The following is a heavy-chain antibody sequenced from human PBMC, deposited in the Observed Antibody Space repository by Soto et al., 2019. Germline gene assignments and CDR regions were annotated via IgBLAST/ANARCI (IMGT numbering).Heavy chain of an antibody. CDR3: ASGLGGSYLSDAFDI. CDR2: INHSGST. D-gene: IGHD1-26*01. Sequence: SETLSLTCAVYGGSFSGYYWSWIRQPPGKGLEWIGEINHSGSTNYNPSLKSRVTISVDTSKSQFSLKLSSVTAADTAVYYCASGLGGSYLSDAFDIWGQGTMVTVSS. V-gene: IGHV4-34*01. J-gene: IGHJ3*02. CDR1: GGSFSGYY.